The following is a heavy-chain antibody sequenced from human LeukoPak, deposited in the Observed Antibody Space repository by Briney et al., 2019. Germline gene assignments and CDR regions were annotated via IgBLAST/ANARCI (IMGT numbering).Heavy chain of an antibody. CDR3: ARLRERWLQWGYNWFDP. Sequence: GESLKISCKGSGYSFTSYWIGWVRQMPGKGLEWMGIIYPGDSDTRYSPSFQGQVTISADKSISTAYLQWSSLKASDTAMYYCARLRERWLQWGYNWFDPWGQGTLVTVSS. J-gene: IGHJ5*02. CDR1: GYSFTSYW. D-gene: IGHD5-24*01. CDR2: IYPGDSDT. V-gene: IGHV5-51*01.